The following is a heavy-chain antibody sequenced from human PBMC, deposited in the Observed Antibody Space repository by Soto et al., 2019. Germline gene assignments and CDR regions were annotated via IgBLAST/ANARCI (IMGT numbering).Heavy chain of an antibody. CDR3: AKDWCSGTTCYCLEN. Sequence: EVQLLESGGGLVQPGGSLRLSCAASGFTFSSYAMSWVRQAPGTGLEWVSSVSGSSGSKSYADSVKGRFTISRDNSKSTVYLPMNSLRAEDTAVYFCAKDWCSGTTCYCLENWGQGNLVTVSS. CDR1: GFTFSSYA. CDR2: VSGSSGSK. V-gene: IGHV3-23*01. D-gene: IGHD1-7*01. J-gene: IGHJ4*02.